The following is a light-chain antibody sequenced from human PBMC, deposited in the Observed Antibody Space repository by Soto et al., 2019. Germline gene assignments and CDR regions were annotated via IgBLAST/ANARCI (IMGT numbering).Light chain of an antibody. CDR3: QQYSSYWT. Sequence: DIQMTQSPSSLSASVGDRVTITCRASQGIRNDLSWYQQKPGKAPKRLIYAASSLHSGVPSRFSGSASGTEFTLAISGLQPEDFATYYCQQYSSYWTFGQGTKVDIK. J-gene: IGKJ1*01. CDR1: QGIRND. V-gene: IGKV1-17*01. CDR2: AAS.